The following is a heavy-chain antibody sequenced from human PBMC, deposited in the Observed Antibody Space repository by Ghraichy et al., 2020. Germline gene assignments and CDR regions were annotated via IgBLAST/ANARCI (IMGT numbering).Heavy chain of an antibody. CDR1: GFTFSSYA. Sequence: GGSLRLSCAASGFTFSSYAMSWVRQAPGKGLEWVSAISGSGGSTYYADSVKGRFTISRDNSKNTLYLQMNSLRAEDTAVYYCAKDLSIHWLKRYMDVWGKGTTVTVSS. CDR2: ISGSGGST. V-gene: IGHV3-23*01. J-gene: IGHJ6*03. D-gene: IGHD5-12*01. CDR3: AKDLSIHWLKRYMDV.